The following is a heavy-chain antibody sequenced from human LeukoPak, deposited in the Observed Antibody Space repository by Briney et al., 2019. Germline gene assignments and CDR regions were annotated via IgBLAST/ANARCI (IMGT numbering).Heavy chain of an antibody. Sequence: GGSLRLSCAASAFTFSGYSMNWVRQAPGKGLEWVSYISPSATTIYYADSEKGRFTISRDNAKNSLYLQMNSLRAEDTAVYYCAREYSSSSGRSFDYWGQGTLVTVSS. D-gene: IGHD6-6*01. CDR2: ISPSATTI. CDR1: AFTFSGYS. CDR3: AREYSSSSGRSFDY. V-gene: IGHV3-48*01. J-gene: IGHJ4*02.